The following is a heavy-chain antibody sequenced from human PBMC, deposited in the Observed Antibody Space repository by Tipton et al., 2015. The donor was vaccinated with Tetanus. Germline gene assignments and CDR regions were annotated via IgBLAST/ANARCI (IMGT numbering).Heavy chain of an antibody. V-gene: IGHV4-39*01. CDR3: ARRGSSWYWYFDL. CDR2: IYFSGRA. D-gene: IGHD6-13*01. Sequence: TLSLTCTVSGGSINSTTYYRGWIRQAPGKGLEWIGSIYFSGRAYYNPSLKSRVTISIHTSKNQLSLRLTSVTAADTAVYYCARRGSSWYWYFDLWGRGNLVTVSS. CDR1: GGSINSTTYY. J-gene: IGHJ2*01.